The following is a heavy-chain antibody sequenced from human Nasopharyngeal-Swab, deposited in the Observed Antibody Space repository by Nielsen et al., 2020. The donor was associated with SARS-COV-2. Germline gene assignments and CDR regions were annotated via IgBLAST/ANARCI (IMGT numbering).Heavy chain of an antibody. V-gene: IGHV3-23*01. Sequence: GESLKISCAASGFTFSSYAMSWVRQAPGKGLEWVSAISGSGGSTYYADSVKGRFTISRDNSKNTLYLQMNSLRAEDTAVYYCARSPVGATPFDYWGQGTLVTVSS. CDR2: ISGSGGST. D-gene: IGHD1-26*01. CDR1: GFTFSSYA. CDR3: ARSPVGATPFDY. J-gene: IGHJ4*02.